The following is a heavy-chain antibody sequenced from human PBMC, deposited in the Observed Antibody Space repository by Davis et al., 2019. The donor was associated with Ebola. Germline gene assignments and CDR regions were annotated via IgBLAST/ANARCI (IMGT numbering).Heavy chain of an antibody. CDR2: INPSGGST. J-gene: IGHJ4*02. D-gene: IGHD1-26*01. V-gene: IGHV1-46*01. Sequence: ASVKVSCKASGGTFISYAISWVRQAPGQGLEWMGIINPSGGSTSYAQKFQGRVTMTRDTSTSTVYMELSSLRSEDTAVYYCARDRDPGSGSYPSAYFDYWGQGTLVTVSS. CDR3: ARDRDPGSGSYPSAYFDY. CDR1: GGTFISYA.